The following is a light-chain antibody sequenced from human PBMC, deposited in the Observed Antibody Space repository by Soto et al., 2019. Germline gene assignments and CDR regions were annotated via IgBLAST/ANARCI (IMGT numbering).Light chain of an antibody. CDR3: SSYTSSSPYV. V-gene: IGLV2-14*01. J-gene: IGLJ1*01. CDR2: QVS. CDR1: SSDVGGYNY. Sequence: QSVLTQPASMSGSPGQSITISCTGTSSDVGGYNYVSWYQQQPGKAPKLMIYQVSNRPSGVSNRFSGSKSGNTASLTISGLQAEDEADYYCSSYTSSSPYVFGIGTKVTVL.